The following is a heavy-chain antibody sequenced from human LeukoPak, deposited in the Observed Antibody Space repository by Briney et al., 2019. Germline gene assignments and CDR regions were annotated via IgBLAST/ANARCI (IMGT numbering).Heavy chain of an antibody. V-gene: IGHV3-48*01. D-gene: IGHD5-24*01. Sequence: GGSLRLSCAASGFTFSSYSMNWVRQAPGKGLEWVSYISSSSSTIYYADSVRGRFTISRDNSRNTLYLQMNSLRAEDTAVYYCAKDDRWLQFCCWGQGTLVTVSA. CDR2: ISSSSSTI. CDR1: GFTFSSYS. CDR3: AKDDRWLQFCC. J-gene: IGHJ4*02.